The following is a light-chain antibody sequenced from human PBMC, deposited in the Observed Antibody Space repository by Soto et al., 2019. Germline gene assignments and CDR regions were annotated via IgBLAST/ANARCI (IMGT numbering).Light chain of an antibody. V-gene: IGKV1-33*01. CDR3: QQYDNLPPYT. J-gene: IGKJ2*01. CDR1: QDIRNY. Sequence: DIQMTQSPSSLSASVGDRVTITCQASQDIRNYLNWYQQKPGKAPKLLIYDASNLETGVLSRFIGSDSRTDFTFTISSLQPEDIATYYCQQYDNLPPYTFGQGTKLESK. CDR2: DAS.